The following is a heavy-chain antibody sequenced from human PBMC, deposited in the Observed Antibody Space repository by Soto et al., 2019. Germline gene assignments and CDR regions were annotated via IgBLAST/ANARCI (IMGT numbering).Heavy chain of an antibody. CDR3: ARDTELLWFGGYYYGMDV. Sequence: LRLSCAASGFTFSSYEMNWVRQAPGKGLEWVSYISSSGSTIYYADSVKGRFTISRDNAKNSLYLQMNSLRAEDTAVYYCARDTELLWFGGYYYGMDVWGQGTTVTVSS. CDR2: ISSSGSTI. V-gene: IGHV3-48*03. CDR1: GFTFSSYE. J-gene: IGHJ6*02. D-gene: IGHD3-10*01.